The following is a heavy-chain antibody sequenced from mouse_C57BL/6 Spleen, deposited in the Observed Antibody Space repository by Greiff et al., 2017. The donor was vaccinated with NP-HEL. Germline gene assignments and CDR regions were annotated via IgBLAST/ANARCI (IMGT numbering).Heavy chain of an antibody. Sequence: QVQLQQPGAELVKPGASVKVSCKASGYTFTSYWMHWVKQRPGQGLEWIGRIHPSDSDTNYNQKFKGKATLTVDKSSSTAYMQLSSLTSKDSAVYYCAICYGSSYGAMDYWGQGTSVTVSS. D-gene: IGHD1-1*01. V-gene: IGHV1-74*01. CDR2: IHPSDSDT. CDR1: GYTFTSYW. J-gene: IGHJ4*01. CDR3: AICYGSSYGAMDY.